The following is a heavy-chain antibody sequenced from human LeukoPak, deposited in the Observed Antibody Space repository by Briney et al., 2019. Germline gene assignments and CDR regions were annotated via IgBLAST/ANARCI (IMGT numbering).Heavy chain of an antibody. CDR2: ISSSSSYI. D-gene: IGHD6-13*01. CDR3: ATSGDSSSWYEGDY. J-gene: IGHJ4*02. CDR1: GFTFSIYS. V-gene: IGHV3-21*01. Sequence: GGSLRLSCAASGFTFSIYSMNWVRQAPGKGLEWVSSISSSSSYIYYADSVKGRFTISRDNAKNSLYLQMNSLRAEDTAVYYCATSGDSSSWYEGDYWGQGTLVTVSS.